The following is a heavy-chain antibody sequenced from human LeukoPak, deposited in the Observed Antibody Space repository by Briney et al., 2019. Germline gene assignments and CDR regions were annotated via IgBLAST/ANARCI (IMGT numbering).Heavy chain of an antibody. Sequence: PSQTLSLTCTVSGGSISSGGYYWSWIRQPPGKGLEWIGYIYYSGSTYYNPSLKSRVTISVDTSKNQFSLKLSSVTAADTAVYYCARVGAYYYDSSGSTGYFDYWGQGTLVTVSS. CDR3: ARVGAYYYDSSGSTGYFDY. J-gene: IGHJ4*02. CDR1: GGSISSGGYY. V-gene: IGHV4-30-4*01. CDR2: IYYSGST. D-gene: IGHD3-22*01.